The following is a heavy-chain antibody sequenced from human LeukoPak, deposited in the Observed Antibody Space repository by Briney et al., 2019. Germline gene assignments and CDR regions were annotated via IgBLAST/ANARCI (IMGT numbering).Heavy chain of an antibody. Sequence: SETLSLTCTVSGGSISSSSYYWGWIRQPPGKGLEWIGSIYYSGSTYYSPSLKSRVTISVDTSKNQFSLKLSSVTAADTAVYYCARHYTGCIDYWGQGTLVTVSS. CDR3: ARHYTGCIDY. CDR2: IYYSGST. D-gene: IGHD2-8*01. J-gene: IGHJ4*02. V-gene: IGHV4-39*01. CDR1: GGSISSSSYY.